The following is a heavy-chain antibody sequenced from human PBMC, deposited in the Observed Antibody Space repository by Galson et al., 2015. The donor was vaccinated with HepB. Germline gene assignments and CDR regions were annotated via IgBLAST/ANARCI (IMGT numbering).Heavy chain of an antibody. CDR1: GYTFTSFA. CDR3: ARIWSDSSGWYYFDY. V-gene: IGHV1-3*01. D-gene: IGHD6-19*01. J-gene: IGHJ4*02. Sequence: SVKVSCKASGYTFTSFAMHWVRQAPGQRLEWMGWINAGNGNTKYSQNFQGRVTITRDTSATTAYMELSSLRSEDTAVYYSARIWSDSSGWYYFDYWGQGTLVTVSS. CDR2: INAGNGNT.